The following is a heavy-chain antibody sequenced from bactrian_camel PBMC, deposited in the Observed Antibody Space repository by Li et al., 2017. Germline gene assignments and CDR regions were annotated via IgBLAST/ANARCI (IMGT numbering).Heavy chain of an antibody. D-gene: IGHD1*01. CDR2: IATGSGNT. V-gene: IGHV3S63*01. Sequence: VQLVESGGGTAQAGGSLRLSCAASGFTAPHYCMAWFRQIPGKEREGVARIATGSGNTYYADSVKGRFTISQDNAKNTLYLQMNNLEPEDTAMYYCVLYEAYGGRCSFREDFYDYWGPGTQVTVS. CDR1: GFTAPHYC. J-gene: IGHJ4*01. CDR3: VLYEAYGGRCSFREDFYDY.